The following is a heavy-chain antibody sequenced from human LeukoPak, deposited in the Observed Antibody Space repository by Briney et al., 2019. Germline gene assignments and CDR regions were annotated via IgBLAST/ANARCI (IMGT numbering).Heavy chain of an antibody. CDR1: GGSFSGYY. CDR3: ASYGSGSYRFDP. J-gene: IGHJ5*02. CDR2: INHSGST. D-gene: IGHD3-10*01. Sequence: SETLSLTCAVYGGSFSGYYWSWIRQPPGKGLEWIGEINHSGSTNYNPSLKSRVTISVDTSKNQFSLKLNSVTAADTAVYYCASYGSGSYRFDPWGQGTLVTVSS. V-gene: IGHV4-34*01.